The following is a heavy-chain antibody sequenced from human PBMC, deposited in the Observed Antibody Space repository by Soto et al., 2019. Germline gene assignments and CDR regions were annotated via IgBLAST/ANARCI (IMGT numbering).Heavy chain of an antibody. CDR3: SRFVVTLDGFDY. J-gene: IGHJ4*02. CDR1: GGSISSGGYS. CDR2: IYHSGST. D-gene: IGHD2-15*01. V-gene: IGHV4-30-2*01. Sequence: QMQLQESGSGLVKPSQTLSLTCAVSGGSISSGGYSWSWIRQPPGKGLEWIGYIYHSGSTYYNPSLKSRVTISVDRSKNQFSLKLSSVTAADTAVYYCSRFVVTLDGFDYWGQGTLVTVSS.